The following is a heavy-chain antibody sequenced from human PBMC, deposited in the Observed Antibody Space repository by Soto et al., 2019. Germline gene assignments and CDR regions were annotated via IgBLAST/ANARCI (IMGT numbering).Heavy chain of an antibody. V-gene: IGHV3-74*01. CDR3: ARVSYGDFSDWYFDL. Sequence: EVQLVESGGGLVQPGGSLRLSCAASGFTFSSYWMHWVRQAPGKGLVWVSRINSYGSSTNYADSAKGRFTISRDNAKKTLYLQMNSLRDEDTAVYYCARVSYGDFSDWYFDLWGRGTRVTVSS. J-gene: IGHJ2*01. D-gene: IGHD4-17*01. CDR1: GFTFSSYW. CDR2: INSYGSST.